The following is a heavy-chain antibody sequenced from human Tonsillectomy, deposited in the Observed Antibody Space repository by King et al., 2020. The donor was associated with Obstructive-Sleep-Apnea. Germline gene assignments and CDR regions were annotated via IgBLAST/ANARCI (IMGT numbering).Heavy chain of an antibody. CDR2: IYYSGST. Sequence: QLQESGPGLVKPPETLSLTCTVSGGSINSSSYYWGWIRQPPGQGLEWIGSIYYSGSTYYNPSLKSRVTISVDTSKNQFSLKLSSVTAADTAVYYCARQEITTGFWPYGYGMDVWGQGTTVTVSS. CDR3: ARQEITTGFWPYGYGMDV. D-gene: IGHD1-14*01. V-gene: IGHV4-39*07. CDR1: GGSINSSSYY. J-gene: IGHJ6*02.